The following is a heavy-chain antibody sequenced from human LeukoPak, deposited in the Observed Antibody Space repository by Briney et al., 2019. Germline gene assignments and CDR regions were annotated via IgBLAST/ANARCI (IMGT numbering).Heavy chain of an antibody. CDR3: ARDPGNLWFGESPAFDI. D-gene: IGHD3-10*01. CDR1: GGSISSGDYY. Sequence: PSETLSLTCTVPGGSISSGDYYWSWIRQPPGKGLEWIGYIYYSGSTYYNPSLKSRVTISVDTSKNQFSLKLSSVTAADTAVYYCARDPGNLWFGESPAFDIWGQGTMVTVSS. V-gene: IGHV4-30-4*08. CDR2: IYYSGST. J-gene: IGHJ3*02.